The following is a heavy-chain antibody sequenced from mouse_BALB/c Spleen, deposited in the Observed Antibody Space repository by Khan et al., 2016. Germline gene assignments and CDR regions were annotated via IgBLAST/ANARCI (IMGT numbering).Heavy chain of an antibody. J-gene: IGHJ3*01. CDR2: IDPENGHT. CDR1: GFNIKDYY. CDR3: TGEIDYHTSRGFAY. Sequence: VQLKESGAELVRPGALVKLSCKASGFNIKDYYLHWVKQRPEQGLEWVGWIDPENGHTIYDPKFQGKASMTADTSSNTAYLQLSSLTSEDTAVYFCTGEIDYHTSRGFAYWGKGLWSLSLQ. D-gene: IGHD2-4*01. V-gene: IGHV14-1*02.